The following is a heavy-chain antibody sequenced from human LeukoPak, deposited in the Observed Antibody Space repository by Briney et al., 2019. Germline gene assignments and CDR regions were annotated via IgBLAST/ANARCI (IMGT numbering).Heavy chain of an antibody. Sequence: GGSLRLSCAASGFTVSSKDMNWVRQAPGKGLEWVSVIYSGGSTHYADSVKDRFSISRDSSKNTLYLQMSSLRAEDTAVYYCVKDLMGGSYVSVDWGQGTLVTVSS. V-gene: IGHV3-66*01. J-gene: IGHJ4*02. D-gene: IGHD1-26*01. CDR2: IYSGGST. CDR3: VKDLMGGSYVSVD. CDR1: GFTVSSKD.